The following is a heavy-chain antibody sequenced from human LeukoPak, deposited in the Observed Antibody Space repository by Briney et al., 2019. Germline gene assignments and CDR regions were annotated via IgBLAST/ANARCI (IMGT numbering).Heavy chain of an antibody. CDR2: ISSSSSYI. Sequence: PGGSLRLSCAASGFTFSSYSMNWVRQAPGKGLEWVSSISSSSSYIYYADSVKGRFTISRDNAKNSLYLQMNGLRAEDTAVYYCARDHSLGSHFDYWGQGTLVTVSS. CDR1: GFTFSSYS. D-gene: IGHD3-16*01. V-gene: IGHV3-21*01. CDR3: ARDHSLGSHFDY. J-gene: IGHJ4*02.